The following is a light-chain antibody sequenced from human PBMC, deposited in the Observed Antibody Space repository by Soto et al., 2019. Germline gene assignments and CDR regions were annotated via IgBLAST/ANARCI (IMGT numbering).Light chain of an antibody. V-gene: IGKV3-15*01. J-gene: IGKJ2*01. CDR2: DAS. Sequence: EIVMTQSPATLSVSPGERVTLSCRASQSVNSNLAWYQQKPGQAPRLLIYDASTRATGIPAGFSGSGSGTEFTFTISSLQSEDFAVYHCQQYNNWPYTFGQGSKLEIK. CDR1: QSVNSN. CDR3: QQYNNWPYT.